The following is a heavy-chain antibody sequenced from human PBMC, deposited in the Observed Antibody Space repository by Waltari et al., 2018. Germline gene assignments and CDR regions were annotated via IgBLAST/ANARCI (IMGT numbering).Heavy chain of an antibody. D-gene: IGHD4-17*01. Sequence: QVQLVQSGAEVKKPGASVKVSCKASGYTFTGYYMHWVRQAPGQGLEWMGRINPNSGGTNYAQKFQGRVTMTRDTSISTAYMELSRLRSDDTAVYYCARGRTVTTEYNWFDPWGQGTLVTVSS. J-gene: IGHJ5*02. CDR3: ARGRTVTTEYNWFDP. V-gene: IGHV1-2*06. CDR2: INPNSGGT. CDR1: GYTFTGYY.